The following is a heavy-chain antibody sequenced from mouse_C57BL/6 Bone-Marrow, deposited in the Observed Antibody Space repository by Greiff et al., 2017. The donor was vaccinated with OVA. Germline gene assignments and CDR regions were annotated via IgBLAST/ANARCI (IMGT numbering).Heavy chain of an antibody. Sequence: EVKLVESGGGLVKPGGSLKLSCAASGFTFSSYAMSWVRQTPEKRLEWVATISDGGSYTYYPDNVKGRFTISRDNAKKNLYLQMSHLKSEDTAMYYCAVTTVVPYWYFDVWGTGTTVAVSS. CDR2: ISDGGSYT. CDR1: GFTFSSYA. D-gene: IGHD1-1*01. J-gene: IGHJ1*03. V-gene: IGHV5-4*03. CDR3: AVTTVVPYWYFDV.